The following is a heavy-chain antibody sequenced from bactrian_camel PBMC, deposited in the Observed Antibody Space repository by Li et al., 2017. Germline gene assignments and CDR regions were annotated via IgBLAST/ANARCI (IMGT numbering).Heavy chain of an antibody. J-gene: IGHJ4*01. CDR3: AAGWSFGVGTLLRRHVNY. D-gene: IGHD3*01. V-gene: IGHV3S54*01. CDR1: GNTAMNNI. Sequence: VQLVESGGGSLQTGGSLRLACAASGNTAMNNIMGWFRQAPGKEREGVAAIYLKIGSTYYADSVKGRFTISRDNAKNMVYLQVNSLKAEDTAMYYCAAGWSFGVGTLLRRHVNYWGQGTQV. CDR2: IYLKIGST.